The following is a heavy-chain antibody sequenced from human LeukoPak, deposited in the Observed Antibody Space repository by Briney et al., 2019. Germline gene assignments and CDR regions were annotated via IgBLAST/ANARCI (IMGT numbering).Heavy chain of an antibody. CDR1: GGTFSSYA. J-gene: IGHJ6*02. Sequence: SVKVSCKASGGTFSSYAISWVRQAPGQGLEWMGRIIPILGIANYAQKFQGRVTITADKSTSTAYMELSSLRSEDTAVYYCARSVAGSRAHYYYYYGMDVWGQGTTVTVSS. D-gene: IGHD6-19*01. V-gene: IGHV1-69*04. CDR3: ARSVAGSRAHYYYYYGMDV. CDR2: IIPILGIA.